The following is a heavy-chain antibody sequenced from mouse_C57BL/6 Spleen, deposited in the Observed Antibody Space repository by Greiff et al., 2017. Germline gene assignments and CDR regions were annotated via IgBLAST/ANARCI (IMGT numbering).Heavy chain of an antibody. Sequence: QVQLKQSGAELVRPGTSVKVSCKASGYAFTNYLIEWVKQRPGQGLEWIGVINPGSGGTNYNEKFKGKATLTADKSSSTAYMQLSSLTSEDSAVYFCARGDYYGSSSFAYWGQGTLVTVSA. CDR1: GYAFTNYL. CDR3: ARGDYYGSSSFAY. D-gene: IGHD1-1*01. J-gene: IGHJ3*01. CDR2: INPGSGGT. V-gene: IGHV1-54*01.